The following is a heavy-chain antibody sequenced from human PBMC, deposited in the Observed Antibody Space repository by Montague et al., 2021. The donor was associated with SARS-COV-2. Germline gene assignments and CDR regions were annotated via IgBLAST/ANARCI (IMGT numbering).Heavy chain of an antibody. Sequence: PALVTPTQTLTLTCTFSGFSLSTSGMCVSWIRPPPGKALEWLARXDCDDDKYYSTSLKTRLTISKDTSKNQVVLTMTNMDPVDTATYYCARGYYDILTGYLDAFDIWGQGTMVTVSS. CDR2: XDCDDDK. V-gene: IGHV2-70*11. CDR3: ARGYYDILTGYLDAFDI. D-gene: IGHD3-9*01. J-gene: IGHJ3*02. CDR1: GFSLSTSGMC.